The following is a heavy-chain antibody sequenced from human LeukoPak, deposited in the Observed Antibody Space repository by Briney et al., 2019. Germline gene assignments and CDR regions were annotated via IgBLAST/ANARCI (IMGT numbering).Heavy chain of an antibody. V-gene: IGHV4-59*12. D-gene: IGHD6-19*01. CDR2: IYYSGST. Sequence: SETLSLTCTVSGGSISSYYWSWIRQPPGKGLEWIGYIYYSGSTNYNPSLKSRVTISVDTSKNQFSLQLNSVTPEDTAVYYCARDHRLYSSEEGNYYYYGMDVWGQGTTVTVSS. CDR3: ARDHRLYSSEEGNYYYYGMDV. J-gene: IGHJ6*02. CDR1: GGSISSYY.